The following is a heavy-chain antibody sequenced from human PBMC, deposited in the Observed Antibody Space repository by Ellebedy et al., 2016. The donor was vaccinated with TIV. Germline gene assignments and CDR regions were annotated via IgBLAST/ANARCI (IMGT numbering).Heavy chain of an antibody. CDR1: GGTFSSYA. Sequence: ASVKVSCKASGGTFSSYAISWVRQAPGQGLEWMGGIIPIFGTANYAQKLQGRVTITADKSTRTAYMELSSLRSEDTAVYYCGRDRPYYYDRSGDRGAFDIWGQGTMVTVSS. J-gene: IGHJ3*02. CDR2: IIPIFGTA. V-gene: IGHV1-69*06. D-gene: IGHD3-22*01. CDR3: GRDRPYYYDRSGDRGAFDI.